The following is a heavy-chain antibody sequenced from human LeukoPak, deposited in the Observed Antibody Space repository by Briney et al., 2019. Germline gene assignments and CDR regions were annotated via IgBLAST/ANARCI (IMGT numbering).Heavy chain of an antibody. CDR2: IKQDGSEK. J-gene: IGHJ4*02. D-gene: IGHD4-17*01. Sequence: GGSLRLSCAASGFTFSSYWMSWVRQAPGQGLEWVANIKQDGSEKYYADSVKGRFTISRDNSKNTLYLQMNSLRAEDTAVYYCANVDYGDSNPSYYFDYWGQGTLVTVSS. CDR1: GFTFSSYW. V-gene: IGHV3-7*01. CDR3: ANVDYGDSNPSYYFDY.